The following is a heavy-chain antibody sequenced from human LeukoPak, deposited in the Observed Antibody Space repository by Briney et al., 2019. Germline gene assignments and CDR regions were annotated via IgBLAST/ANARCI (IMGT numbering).Heavy chain of an antibody. CDR2: IGDSGERT. CDR3: AKDVVRGVVKTDY. J-gene: IGHJ4*02. CDR1: GFTFSNYD. V-gene: IGHV3-23*01. Sequence: GGSLRLFCAASGFTFSNYDMTWVRQAPGKGLEWVSTIGDSGERTYYADSVKGRFTISRDNSKNTLSLQMNSLRVEDTAVYYCAKDVVRGVVKTDYWGQGTLVTVSS. D-gene: IGHD3-10*01.